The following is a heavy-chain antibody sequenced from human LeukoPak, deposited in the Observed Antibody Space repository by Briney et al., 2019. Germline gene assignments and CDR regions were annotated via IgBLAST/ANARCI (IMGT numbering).Heavy chain of an antibody. CDR1: GFTFSSYS. V-gene: IGHV3-48*04. CDR3: ARDYRSSSGRAFDI. D-gene: IGHD6-13*01. J-gene: IGHJ3*02. Sequence: TGGSLRLSCAASGFTFSSYSMTWVRQAPGKGMEWVSYISSSTSTIYYADSVKGRFTISRDNAKNSLYLQMNSLRAEDTAVFYCARDYRSSSGRAFDIWGQGTMVTVSS. CDR2: ISSSTSTI.